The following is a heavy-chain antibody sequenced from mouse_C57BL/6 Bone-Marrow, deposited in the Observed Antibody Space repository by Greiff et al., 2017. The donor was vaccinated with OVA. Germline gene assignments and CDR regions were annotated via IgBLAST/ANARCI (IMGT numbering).Heavy chain of an antibody. J-gene: IGHJ2*01. V-gene: IGHV8-12*01. D-gene: IGHD3-3*01. Sequence: QVTLKESGPGILQSSQTLSLTCSFSGFSLRTSGMGVSWIRQPSGKGLEWLAHIYWADDQRYNPSLQSRLTISKDTSRNQVFLKITSVDTADTATYYCARNGDHYVDYWGQGTTLTVSS. CDR2: IYWADDQ. CDR1: GFSLRTSGMG. CDR3: ARNGDHYVDY.